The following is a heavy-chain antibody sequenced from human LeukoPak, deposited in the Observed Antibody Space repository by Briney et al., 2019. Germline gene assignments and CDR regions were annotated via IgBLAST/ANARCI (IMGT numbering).Heavy chain of an antibody. CDR3: ARSGGNFNFDY. V-gene: IGHV4-39*07. J-gene: IGHJ4*02. Sequence: PSETLSLTCTVSGGSISSSSYYWGWIRQPPAKGLEWIGSIYYSGSTYYNPSLKSRVTISVDTSKNQFSLKLSSVTAADTAVYYCARSGGNFNFDYWGQGTLVTVSS. CDR2: IYYSGST. D-gene: IGHD4-23*01. CDR1: GGSISSSSYY.